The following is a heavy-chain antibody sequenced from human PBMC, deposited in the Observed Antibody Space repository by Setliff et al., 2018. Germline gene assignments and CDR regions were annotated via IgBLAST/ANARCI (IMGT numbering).Heavy chain of an antibody. CDR1: GYTFTSYG. CDR3: ARGPLDYVVTPAAAKFDY. CDR2: INA. Sequence: ASVKVSCKSSGYTFTSYGINWVRQAPGQGLEWMGWINAYAQKFQGRVTMTIDTLTSTAYMELRSLRSDDTAVYYCARGPLDYVVTPAAAKFDYWGQGTLVTVSS. D-gene: IGHD2-2*01. V-gene: IGHV1-18*01. J-gene: IGHJ4*02.